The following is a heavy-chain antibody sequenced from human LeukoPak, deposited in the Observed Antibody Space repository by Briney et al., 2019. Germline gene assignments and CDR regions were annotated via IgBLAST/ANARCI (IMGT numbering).Heavy chain of an antibody. CDR3: ARAGYLSGYSYGPNTNYYFDY. Sequence: NTSETLSLTCTVSGGSISSYYWSWIRQPPGKGLEWIGYIYYSGSTNYNPSLKSRVTISVDTSKNQFSLKLSSVTAADTAVYYCARAGYLSGYSYGPNTNYYFDYWGQGTLVTVSS. J-gene: IGHJ4*02. V-gene: IGHV4-59*01. CDR2: IYYSGST. CDR1: GGSISSYY. D-gene: IGHD5-18*01.